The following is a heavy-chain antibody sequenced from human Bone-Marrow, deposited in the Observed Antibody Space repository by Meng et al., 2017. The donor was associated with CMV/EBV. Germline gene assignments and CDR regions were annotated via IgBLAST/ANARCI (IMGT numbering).Heavy chain of an antibody. D-gene: IGHD5-24*01. J-gene: IGHJ4*02. CDR3: ARGWRDGYNYALFVY. V-gene: IGHV1-2*02. Sequence: ASVKVSCKASGYTFTGYYIHWVRQAPGQGLEWMGWINPNSGGTNYAQKFQGRVTMTRDTSISTAYMELSRLRSDDTAVYYCARGWRDGYNYALFVYWGQGTLVTVSS. CDR2: INPNSGGT. CDR1: GYTFTGYY.